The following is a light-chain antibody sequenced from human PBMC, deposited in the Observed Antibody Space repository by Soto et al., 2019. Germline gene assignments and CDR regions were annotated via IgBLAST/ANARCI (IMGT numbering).Light chain of an antibody. J-gene: IGKJ1*01. CDR3: QQYNNWWA. Sequence: VMTQSPATLSVSTGERATLSCRASQSISSNLAWYQQKPGQAPRLLIYDTSTRATGIPGRFSGGGSGAEFTLTISSLQSEDFAVYYCQQYNNWWAFGQGTKVDIK. CDR1: QSISSN. CDR2: DTS. V-gene: IGKV3-15*01.